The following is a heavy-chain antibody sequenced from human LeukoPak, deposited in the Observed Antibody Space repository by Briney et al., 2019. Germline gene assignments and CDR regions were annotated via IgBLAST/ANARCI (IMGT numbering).Heavy chain of an antibody. D-gene: IGHD6-19*01. CDR3: ASHDVGSSGYHYFDY. J-gene: IGHJ4*02. CDR2: IEHRESYT. Sequence: GESLNISCKGSEYSFTSYWISWARQMPGKGLEWMGKIEHRESYTNYSPSFQGHVTLSANKSISTPYLQWTSLRPSDPALHCCASHDVGSSGYHYFDYWAQGTLVTVSS. V-gene: IGHV5-10-1*01. CDR1: EYSFTSYW.